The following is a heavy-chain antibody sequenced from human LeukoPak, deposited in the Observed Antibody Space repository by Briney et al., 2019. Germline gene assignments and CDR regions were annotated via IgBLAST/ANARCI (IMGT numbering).Heavy chain of an antibody. Sequence: GGSLRLSCAASGFIFEDYTMNWVRQAPGKTLEWVSLISWDGTTYYRDSVKGRFTISRDNSKNSLYLQMDTLTSEDTAFYYCVKDLSYESSGYVFDYWGQGTLVTVSS. V-gene: IGHV3-43*01. CDR3: VKDLSYESSGYVFDY. CDR2: ISWDGTT. D-gene: IGHD3-22*01. CDR1: GFIFEDYT. J-gene: IGHJ4*02.